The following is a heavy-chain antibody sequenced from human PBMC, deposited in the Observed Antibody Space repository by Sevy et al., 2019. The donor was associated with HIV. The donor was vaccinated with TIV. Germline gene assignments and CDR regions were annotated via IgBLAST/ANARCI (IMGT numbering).Heavy chain of an antibody. CDR2: IKQDGSEK. CDR3: AREVEMATTYFDY. Sequence: GGSLRLSCAASGFTFSSYWMNWVRQAPGKGLEWVANIKQDGSEKYYVDTVKGRFTISRDNAKNSLYLQMSSRRAEDTAVYYCAREVEMATTYFDYWGQGTLVTVSS. J-gene: IGHJ4*02. CDR1: GFTFSSYW. V-gene: IGHV3-7*01. D-gene: IGHD5-12*01.